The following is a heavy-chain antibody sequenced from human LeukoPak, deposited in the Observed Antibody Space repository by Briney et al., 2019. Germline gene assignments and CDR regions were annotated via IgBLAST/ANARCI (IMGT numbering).Heavy chain of an antibody. J-gene: IGHJ6*02. Sequence: PSETLTLTCAVYGGSFSGYYWSWIRQPPGKELEWIGEINHSGSSNYNPSLKSRVTISVDTSKNQFSLKLSSVTAADTAVYYCARGPNRPTTVTQRTYYYYYGMDVWGQGTTVTVSS. CDR3: ARGPNRPTTVTQRTYYYYYGMDV. CDR1: GGSFSGYY. CDR2: INHSGSS. V-gene: IGHV4-34*01. D-gene: IGHD4-17*01.